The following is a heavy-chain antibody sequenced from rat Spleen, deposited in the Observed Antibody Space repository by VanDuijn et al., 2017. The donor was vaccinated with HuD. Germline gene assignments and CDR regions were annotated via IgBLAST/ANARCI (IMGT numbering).Heavy chain of an antibody. J-gene: IGHJ3*01. Sequence: EVQLVESGGGLVRPGRSLKLSCAASGFTFSNYGMAWVRQAPTKGLEWVATISYDAFITYYRDSVKGRFSISRDNAKNTLSLQMDSLRTEDTATYYCATPTPGIPFAYWGQGTLVTVSS. D-gene: IGHD1-4*01. CDR3: ATPTPGIPFAY. V-gene: IGHV5-29*01. CDR2: ISYDAFIT. CDR1: GFTFSNYG.